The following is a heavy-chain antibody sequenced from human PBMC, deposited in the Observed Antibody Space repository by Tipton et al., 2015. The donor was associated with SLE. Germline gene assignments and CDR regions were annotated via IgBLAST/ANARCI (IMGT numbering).Heavy chain of an antibody. CDR3: ARAGYSSSWYTLDYYYYYMDV. D-gene: IGHD6-13*01. CDR1: GGSFSGYY. V-gene: IGHV4-34*01. CDR2: IYHSGTA. J-gene: IGHJ6*03. Sequence: LRLSCAVYGGSFSGYYWSWIRQPPGKGLEWIGSIYHSGTAYYNPSLKSRVTISVDTSKNQFSLKLSSVTAADTAVYYCARAGYSSSWYTLDYYYYYMDVWGKWTTVTVSS.